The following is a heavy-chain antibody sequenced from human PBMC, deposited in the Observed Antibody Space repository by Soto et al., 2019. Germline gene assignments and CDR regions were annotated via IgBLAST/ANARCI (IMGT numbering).Heavy chain of an antibody. CDR3: ARAYLGILTGCWFDP. CDR2: IYYSGST. J-gene: IGHJ5*02. D-gene: IGHD3-9*01. CDR1: GGSISSGDYY. Sequence: SETLSLTCTVSGGSISSGDYYWSWIRQPPGKGLEWIGYIYYSGSTYYNPSLKSRVTISVDTSKNQFSLKLSSVTAADTAVYYCARAYLGILTGCWFDPWGQGTLVTVSS. V-gene: IGHV4-30-4*01.